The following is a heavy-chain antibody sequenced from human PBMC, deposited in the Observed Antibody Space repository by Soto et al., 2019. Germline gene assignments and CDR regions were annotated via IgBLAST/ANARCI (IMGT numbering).Heavy chain of an antibody. D-gene: IGHD6-19*01. CDR2: IYYSGST. V-gene: IGHV4-39*01. Sequence: QLQLQESGPGLVKPSETLSLTCTVSGGSISSSSYYWGWIRQPPGKGLEWIGSIYYSGSTYYNPSLKSRVTISVDTSKNQFSLKLSSVTAADTAVYYCARRGGTHRSSGWYNWFDPWGQGTLVTVSS. CDR1: GGSISSSSYY. J-gene: IGHJ5*02. CDR3: ARRGGTHRSSGWYNWFDP.